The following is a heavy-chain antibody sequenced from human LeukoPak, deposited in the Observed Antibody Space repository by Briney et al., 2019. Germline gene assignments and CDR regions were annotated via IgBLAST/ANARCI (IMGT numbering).Heavy chain of an antibody. V-gene: IGHV3-53*01. J-gene: IGHJ1*01. Sequence: GGSLRLSCAASGFTVSGNYLSWVRQAPGKGLEWVSLIYSGGSTLYADSVRGRFTVSRDNAKNSLYVEMNSLGVEDTAVYYCTTPAAGPRAEYSLYWGQGTLVTVSS. D-gene: IGHD6-13*01. CDR1: GFTVSGNY. CDR3: TTPAAGPRAEYSLY. CDR2: IYSGGST.